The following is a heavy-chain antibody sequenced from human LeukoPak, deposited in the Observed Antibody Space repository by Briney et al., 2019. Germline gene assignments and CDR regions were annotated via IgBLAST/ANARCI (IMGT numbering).Heavy chain of an antibody. CDR2: IYYSGST. V-gene: IGHV4-39*07. D-gene: IGHD5-18*01. J-gene: IGHJ4*02. Sequence: SETLSLTCTVSGGSISSSSYYWGWIRQPPGKGLEWIGSIYYSGSTYYNPSLKSRVTISVDTSKNQFSLKLSSVTAADTAMYYCARSSGGYSYGYLFDYWGQGTLVTVSS. CDR1: GGSISSSSYY. CDR3: ARSSGGYSYGYLFDY.